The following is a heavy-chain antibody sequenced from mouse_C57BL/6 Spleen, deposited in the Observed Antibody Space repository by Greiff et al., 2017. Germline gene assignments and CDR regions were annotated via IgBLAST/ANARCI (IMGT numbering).Heavy chain of an antibody. V-gene: IGHV1-82*01. CDR3: ARRGGAMDY. CDR1: GYAFSSSW. CDR2: IYPGDGDT. Sequence: VQLQQSGPELVKPGASVKISCKASGYAFSSSWMNWVKQRPGKGLEWIGRIYPGDGDTNYNGKFKGKATLTADKSSSTASMQLSRLASEDSAVYFCARRGGAMDYWGQGTSVTVSS. J-gene: IGHJ4*01.